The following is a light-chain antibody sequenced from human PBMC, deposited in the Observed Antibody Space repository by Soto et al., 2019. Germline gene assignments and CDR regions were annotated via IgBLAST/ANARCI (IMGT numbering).Light chain of an antibody. CDR2: DVT. CDR1: GSDVGGYDY. V-gene: IGLV2-14*01. Sequence: QSVLTQPASVSGSPGQSVTISCTGTGSDVGGYDYVSWYQHHPGKAPKLVIYDVTYRPSGVSDRFSGSKSANTASLTISGLQAEDEADYYCSSYTSSSTYVFGTGTKVTVL. J-gene: IGLJ1*01. CDR3: SSYTSSSTYV.